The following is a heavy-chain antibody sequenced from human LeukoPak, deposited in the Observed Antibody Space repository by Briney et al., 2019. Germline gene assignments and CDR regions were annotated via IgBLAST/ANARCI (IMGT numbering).Heavy chain of an antibody. CDR1: GFTVSSNY. J-gene: IGHJ5*02. CDR2: IYSGGTT. Sequence: SGGSLRLSCAASGFTVSSNYMIWVRQAPGKGLEWVSLIYSGGTTYYADSVKGRFTISRDNSKNTLYLQINSLRAEDTAVYYCARVRSSSWYVWFDPWGQGALVTVSS. V-gene: IGHV3-53*01. D-gene: IGHD6-13*01. CDR3: ARVRSSSWYVWFDP.